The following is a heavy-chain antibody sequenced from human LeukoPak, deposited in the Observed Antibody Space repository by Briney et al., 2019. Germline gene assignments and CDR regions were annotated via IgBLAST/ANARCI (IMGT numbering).Heavy chain of an antibody. CDR3: ARGDYDILTGYYSDY. D-gene: IGHD3-9*01. CDR2: ISSGNSI. Sequence: GGSLRLSCAASGFTFSSYEMNWVRQAPGKGLEWASYISSGNSISYADSVKGRFTISRDNAKNSLYLHMNSLRAEDTAVYYCARGDYDILTGYYSDYWGQGTLVTVSS. J-gene: IGHJ4*02. V-gene: IGHV3-48*03. CDR1: GFTFSSYE.